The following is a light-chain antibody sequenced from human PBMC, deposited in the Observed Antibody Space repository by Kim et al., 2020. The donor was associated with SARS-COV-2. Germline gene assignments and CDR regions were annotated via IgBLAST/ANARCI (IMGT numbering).Light chain of an antibody. CDR3: QQPCRLPPS. J-gene: IGKJ3*01. CDR2: AAS. V-gene: IGKV1-12*01. Sequence: DIKMTQSPSFVSASVGDKVTITCRASQGISTCLAWYQQKPGKAPKLLIYAASDLQSGVPSRFSGSGSGTDFTLTINNLQPEDFATYSCQQPCRLPPSFGPGTKVEIK. CDR1: QGISTC.